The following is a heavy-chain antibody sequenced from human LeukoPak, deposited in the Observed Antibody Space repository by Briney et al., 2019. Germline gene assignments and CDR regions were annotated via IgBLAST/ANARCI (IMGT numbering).Heavy chain of an antibody. CDR2: INPNSGGT. V-gene: IGHV1-2*06. J-gene: IGHJ3*02. Sequence: ASVKVSCKASGYTFTGYYMHWVRQAPGQGLEWMGRINPNSGGTNYAQKFQGRVTMTRDTSISTAYMELSRLRSDDTAVYYCARAVYNWNDGRAAFDIWGQGTMVTVSS. CDR3: ARAVYNWNDGRAAFDI. CDR1: GYTFTGYY. D-gene: IGHD1-20*01.